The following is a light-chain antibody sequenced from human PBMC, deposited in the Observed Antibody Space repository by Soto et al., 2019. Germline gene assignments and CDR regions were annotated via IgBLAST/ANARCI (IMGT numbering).Light chain of an antibody. CDR3: QQYNSYSTFGPAT. CDR1: QAISSW. CDR2: SAS. Sequence: DIQMPQSPSTLSGSVGDRVTITCRASQAISSWLAWYQQKPGKAPKLLIYSASDLESGVPSRFSGSGFGTEFTLTITSLQPDDFATYYCQQYNSYSTFGPATFGQGTKVDNK. V-gene: IGKV1-5*03. J-gene: IGKJ1*01.